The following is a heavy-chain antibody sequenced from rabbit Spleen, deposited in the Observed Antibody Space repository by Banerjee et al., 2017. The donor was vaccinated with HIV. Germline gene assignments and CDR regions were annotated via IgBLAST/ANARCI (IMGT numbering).Heavy chain of an antibody. CDR3: ARDTSSSFSSYGMDL. J-gene: IGHJ6*01. CDR1: GFSFRSSDY. D-gene: IGHD1-1*01. V-gene: IGHV1S40*01. Sequence: QSLEESGGDLVKPGASLTLSCKASGFSFRSSDYICWVRQAPGKGLEWISCIAGSSSGFTYSATWAKGRFTISKTSTTVTLQMTSLTVADRATYFCARDTSSSFSSYGMDLWGQGTLVTVS. CDR2: IAGSSSGFT.